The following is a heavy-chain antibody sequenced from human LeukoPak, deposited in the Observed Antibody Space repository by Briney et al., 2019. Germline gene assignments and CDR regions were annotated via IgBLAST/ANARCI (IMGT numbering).Heavy chain of an antibody. CDR3: AREVKTWLQTYFDF. D-gene: IGHD5-24*01. CDR2: ISTYSGST. V-gene: IGHV1-18*01. J-gene: IGHJ4*02. Sequence: ASVKVSCKASGDTSPTYGISWVRQAPGQGLEWMGYISTYSGSTNYAQKFQDRVTLTRDTSANTAYMEVRSLTSDDTAVYYCAREVKTWLQTYFDFWGQGTLVTVSS. CDR1: GDTSPTYG.